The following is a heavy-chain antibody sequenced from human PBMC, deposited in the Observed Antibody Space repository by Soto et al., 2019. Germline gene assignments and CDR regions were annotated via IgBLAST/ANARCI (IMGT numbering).Heavy chain of an antibody. V-gene: IGHV5-51*01. CDR1: GYRFTSYW. J-gene: IGHJ5*02. CDR3: ARLRNWFDA. CDR2: IYPGDSNT. Sequence: PGESLKISCKGSGYRFTSYWIGWVRQMPGKGLEWMGIIYPGDSNTRYSPPFRGQVTISADKSISTAYLQGSSLKASDTAIYYCARLRNWFDARGQGTLVTVSS.